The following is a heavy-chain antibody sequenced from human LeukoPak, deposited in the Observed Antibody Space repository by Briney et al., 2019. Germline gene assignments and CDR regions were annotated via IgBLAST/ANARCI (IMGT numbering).Heavy chain of an antibody. CDR1: GFTFSDSY. CDR2: ISSGSTYI. D-gene: IGHD1-26*01. J-gene: IGHJ4*02. CDR3: ARDKEWGLLIDY. Sequence: GGSLRLSCAASGFTFSDSYMSWIRQAPGKGLEWVSSISSGSTYIYYADSVQGRFTISRDNAKNSLYLLVNSLRAEDTAVYYCARDKEWGLLIDYWGQGTLVTVSS. V-gene: IGHV3-11*04.